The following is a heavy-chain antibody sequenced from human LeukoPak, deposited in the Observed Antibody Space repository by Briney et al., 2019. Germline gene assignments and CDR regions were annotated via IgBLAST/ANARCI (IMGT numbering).Heavy chain of an antibody. CDR2: IYHSGNT. V-gene: IGHV4-4*02. D-gene: IGHD3-9*01. CDR1: GGSISSGNW. Sequence: PSGTLSLTCAVSGGSISSGNWWSWVRQPPGKGLEWIGEIYHSGNTNYNPSLKSRVTISVDWSKNHFSLKLSPVTAADTAVYYCAREGDYDILTGYYFIDSWGQGTLVTVSS. J-gene: IGHJ4*02. CDR3: AREGDYDILTGYYFIDS.